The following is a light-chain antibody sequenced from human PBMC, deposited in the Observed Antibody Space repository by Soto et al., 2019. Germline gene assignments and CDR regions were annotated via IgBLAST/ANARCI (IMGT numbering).Light chain of an antibody. V-gene: IGKV3-20*01. Sequence: EIVLTQSPATLSLSPGERATLSCRASQSVSSYLAWYQQKPGQAPRLLIYCASTRATGIPDRFSGSGSGTDFTLTISRLEPEDFAVYYCQQCGKSPWPFGQGTKVAI. CDR3: QQCGKSPWP. CDR1: QSVSSY. J-gene: IGKJ1*01. CDR2: CAS.